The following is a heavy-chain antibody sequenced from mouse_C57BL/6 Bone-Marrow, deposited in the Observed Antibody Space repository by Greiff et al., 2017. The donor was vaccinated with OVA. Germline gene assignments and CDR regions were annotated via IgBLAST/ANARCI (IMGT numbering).Heavy chain of an antibody. Sequence: VKLMESGAELVRPGASVTLSCKASGYTFTDYEMHWVKQTPVHGLEWIGAIDPETGGTAYNQKFKGKAILTADKSSSTAYMELRSLTSEDSAVYYCTRWAMDYWGQGTSVTVSS. CDR2: IDPETGGT. CDR1: GYTFTDYE. CDR3: TRWAMDY. V-gene: IGHV1-15*01. J-gene: IGHJ4*01.